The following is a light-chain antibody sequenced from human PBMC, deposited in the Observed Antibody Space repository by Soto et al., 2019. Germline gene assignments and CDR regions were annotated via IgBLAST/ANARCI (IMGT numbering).Light chain of an antibody. CDR1: SSNIGSNT. Sequence: QLVLTQPPSASGTPGQRVTISCSGSSSNIGSNTVNWYQQLPGTAPKLLIYSNNQRPSGVPDRFSGSKSGTSASLAISGHQSEDEADYYCAAWDDSLNGPGVVFGGGTKVTVL. CDR2: SNN. J-gene: IGLJ2*01. V-gene: IGLV1-44*01. CDR3: AAWDDSLNGPGVV.